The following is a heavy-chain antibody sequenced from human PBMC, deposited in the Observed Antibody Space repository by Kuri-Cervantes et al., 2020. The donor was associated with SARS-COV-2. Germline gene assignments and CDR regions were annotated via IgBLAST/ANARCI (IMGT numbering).Heavy chain of an antibody. Sequence: SQTLSLTCAVSGYSISSGYYWGWIRQPPGKGLEWIGSIYHSGSTYYNPSLKSRVTISVDTSKNQFSLKLSSVTAADTAVYYCARDRRYDFWSGNQDYWGQGTLVTVSS. CDR2: IYHSGST. D-gene: IGHD3-3*01. J-gene: IGHJ4*02. CDR1: GYSISSGYY. CDR3: ARDRRYDFWSGNQDY. V-gene: IGHV4-38-2*02.